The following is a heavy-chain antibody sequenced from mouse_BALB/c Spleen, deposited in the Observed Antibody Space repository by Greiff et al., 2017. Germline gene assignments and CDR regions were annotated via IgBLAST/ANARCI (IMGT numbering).Heavy chain of an antibody. J-gene: IGHJ3*01. Sequence: EVMLVESGGDLVKPGGSLKLSCAASGFTFSSYGMSWVRQTPDKRLEWVATISSGGSYTYYPDSVKGRFTISRDNAKNTLYLQMSSLKSEDIAMYYCARTRSAYWGQGTLVTVSA. CDR1: GFTFSSYG. CDR2: ISSGGSYT. V-gene: IGHV5-6*01. CDR3: ARTRSAY.